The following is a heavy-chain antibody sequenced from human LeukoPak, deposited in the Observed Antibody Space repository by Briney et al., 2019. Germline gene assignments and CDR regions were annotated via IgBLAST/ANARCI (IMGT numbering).Heavy chain of an antibody. CDR1: GFTFSTYG. V-gene: IGHV3-30*03. CDR2: IPYDGNNQ. Sequence: GGSLRLSCAASGFTFSTYGMHWVRQAPGKGLEWVAFIPYDGNNQYYADSVQGRFTISRDNSKNTLYLQMDNLRVEDTAVYYRARVSKPGWYDYYYMDVWGKGTTVIVSS. D-gene: IGHD5/OR15-5a*01. J-gene: IGHJ6*03. CDR3: ARVSKPGWYDYYYMDV.